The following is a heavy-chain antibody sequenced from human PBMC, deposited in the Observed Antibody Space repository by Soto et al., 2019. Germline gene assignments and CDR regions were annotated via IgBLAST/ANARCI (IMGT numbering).Heavy chain of an antibody. CDR1: GFTFSSYW. CDR3: VRGEGGWETY. J-gene: IGHJ4*02. V-gene: IGHV3-74*01. Sequence: PWGSLRLSCAASGFTFSSYWMHWVRQAPGKGLVWVSRINSDGSSTTYADSVKGRFTISRDNAKNTLYLQMNSLRAEDTAVYYCVRGEGGWETYWGQGTLVTVSS. CDR2: INSDGSST. D-gene: IGHD6-19*01.